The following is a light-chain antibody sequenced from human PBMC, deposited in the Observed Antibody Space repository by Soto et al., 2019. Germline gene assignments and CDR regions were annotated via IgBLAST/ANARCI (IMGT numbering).Light chain of an antibody. J-gene: IGKJ4*01. CDR3: QQYYSYFT. V-gene: IGKV1-8*01. CDR2: AAS. CDR1: QGISSY. Sequence: AIRMTQSPSSLSASTGDRVTITCRASQGISSYLAWYQQKPGKAPKLLIYAASTLQSGVPSRFSGSGSGTDFTLTISCLQSEDFATYYCQQYYSYFTFGGGTKVDIK.